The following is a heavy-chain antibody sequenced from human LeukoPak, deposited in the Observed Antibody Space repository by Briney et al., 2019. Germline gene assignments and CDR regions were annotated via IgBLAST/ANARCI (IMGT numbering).Heavy chain of an antibody. J-gene: IGHJ4*02. CDR1: GGTFSSYA. CDR3: ASFTGPPLGYHTHPRG. D-gene: IGHD5-18*01. CDR2: MIPIFGTA. Sequence: ASVKVSCKASGGTFSSYAISWVRQAPGQGLEWMGGMIPIFGTANYAQKFQGRVTITADESTSTAYMELSSLRSEDTAVYYCASFTGPPLGYHTHPRGWGQGTLVTVSS. V-gene: IGHV1-69*13.